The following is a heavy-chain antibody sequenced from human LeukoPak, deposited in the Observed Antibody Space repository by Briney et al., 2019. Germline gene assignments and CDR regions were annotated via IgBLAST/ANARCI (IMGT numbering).Heavy chain of an antibody. J-gene: IGHJ3*02. CDR1: GGSISSSSYY. V-gene: IGHV4-39*07. Sequence: PSETLSLTCTVSGGSISSSSYYWGWIRQPPGKGLEWIGSIYYSGSTYYNPSLKSRVTISVDTSKNQFSLKLSSVTAADTAVYYCARDNCFDYDYVWGSYRERTPYAFDIWGQGTMVTVSS. CDR2: IYYSGST. D-gene: IGHD3-16*02. CDR3: ARDNCFDYDYVWGSYRERTPYAFDI.